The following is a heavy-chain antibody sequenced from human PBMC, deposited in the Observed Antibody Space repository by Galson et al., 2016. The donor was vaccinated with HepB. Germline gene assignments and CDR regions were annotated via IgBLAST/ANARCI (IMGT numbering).Heavy chain of an antibody. D-gene: IGHD3-10*01. Sequence: SLRLSCAASGFTFNTYAMSWARQAPGKGLEWVSSISGSGDITYNADSVKGRFTISRDNPKHTVYLQMNSLRVEDTAVYYCAKGGYYGSGVPWGFDYWGQGTLVTVSS. CDR3: AKGGYYGSGVPWGFDY. CDR1: GFTFNTYA. CDR2: ISGSGDIT. V-gene: IGHV3-23*01. J-gene: IGHJ4*02.